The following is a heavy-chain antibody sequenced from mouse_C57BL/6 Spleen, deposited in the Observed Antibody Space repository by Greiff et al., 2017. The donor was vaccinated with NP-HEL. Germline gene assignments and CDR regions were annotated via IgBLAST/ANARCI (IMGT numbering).Heavy chain of an antibody. CDR3: AREGQTGTRFAY. D-gene: IGHD4-1*01. Sequence: QVQLKQSGAELARPGASVKLSCKASGYTFTSYGISWVKQRTGQGLEWIGEIYPRSGNTYYNEKFKGKATLTADKSSSTAYMELRSLTAEDSAVYFCAREGQTGTRFAYWGQGTLVTVSA. J-gene: IGHJ3*01. V-gene: IGHV1-81*01. CDR2: IYPRSGNT. CDR1: GYTFTSYG.